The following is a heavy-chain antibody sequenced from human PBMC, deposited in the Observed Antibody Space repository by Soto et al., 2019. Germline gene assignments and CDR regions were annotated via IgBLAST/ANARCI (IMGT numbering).Heavy chain of an antibody. V-gene: IGHV3-33*06. CDR3: AKGGGTTLPLDS. Sequence: QVQLVESGGGVVQPGRSLRLSCAASGFTFSSYGMHWVRQAPGKGLEWVAVIWYDGSDKFYADSVKGRFTISRDNSKNTLYLQMQSLTAEDTAVYYCAKGGGTTLPLDSWGQGTLVTVSS. D-gene: IGHD1-7*01. CDR2: IWYDGSDK. J-gene: IGHJ4*02. CDR1: GFTFSSYG.